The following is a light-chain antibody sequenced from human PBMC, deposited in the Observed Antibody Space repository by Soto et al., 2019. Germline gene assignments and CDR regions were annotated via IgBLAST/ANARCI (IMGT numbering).Light chain of an antibody. CDR1: QSVTSF. CDR2: DVS. Sequence: EIVLTQSPVTLSLSPRERATLSCRASQSVTSFLAWYQQKPGQAPRLLIYDVSNRATGIPARFSGSGSGTDFTLTISSLEPEDFAVYYCQQRSNWPLTFGGGTKVEIK. J-gene: IGKJ4*01. V-gene: IGKV3-11*01. CDR3: QQRSNWPLT.